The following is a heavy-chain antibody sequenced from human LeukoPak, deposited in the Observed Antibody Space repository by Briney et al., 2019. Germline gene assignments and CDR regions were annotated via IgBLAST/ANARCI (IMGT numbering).Heavy chain of an antibody. J-gene: IGHJ4*02. Sequence: GGSLRLSCAASGFTFSTYSMRWVRQAPGKGLEWVASIKQGGSQKNYVDSVKGRFTISRDNAKNSLYLQMNSLRVEDTAVYYCARDGSWSFDYWGQGSLVTVSS. V-gene: IGHV3-7*05. D-gene: IGHD6-13*01. CDR2: IKQGGSQK. CDR1: GFTFSTYS. CDR3: ARDGSWSFDY.